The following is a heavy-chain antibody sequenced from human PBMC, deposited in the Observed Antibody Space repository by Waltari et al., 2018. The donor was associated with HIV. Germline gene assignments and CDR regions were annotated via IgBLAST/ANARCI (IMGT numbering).Heavy chain of an antibody. CDR3: ARRGDGFNQHARLDH. J-gene: IGHJ4*02. CDR2: MYNSGTT. V-gene: IGHV4-39*01. CDR1: GGSITRNDFY. D-gene: IGHD2-2*01. Sequence: QLHLQESGPGLVKPSETLALTCTVSGGSITRNDFYWAWIRQTPGKGLEWIGLMYNSGTTYYNPSLKSRVSMSRDTSKNRFSLRLHSVTAADTAIYYCARRGDGFNQHARLDHWGPGTLVTVSS.